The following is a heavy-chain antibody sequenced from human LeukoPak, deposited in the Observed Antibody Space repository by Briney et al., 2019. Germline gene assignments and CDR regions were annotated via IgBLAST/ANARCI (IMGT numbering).Heavy chain of an antibody. V-gene: IGHV4-30-4*08. Sequence: SETLSLTCTVSGGSISSGDYYWSWIRQPPGKGLEWIGYIYYSGSTYYNPSLKSRVTISVDTSKNQFSLKLSSVTATDTAVYYCARVEYNWNDEGFDYWGQGTLVTVSS. CDR1: GGSISSGDYY. D-gene: IGHD1-20*01. J-gene: IGHJ4*02. CDR3: ARVEYNWNDEGFDY. CDR2: IYYSGST.